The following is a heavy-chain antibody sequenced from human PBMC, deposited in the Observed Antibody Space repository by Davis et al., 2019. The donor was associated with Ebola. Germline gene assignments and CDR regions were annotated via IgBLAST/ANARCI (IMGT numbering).Heavy chain of an antibody. D-gene: IGHD5-18*01. CDR2: INPSGGST. CDR1: GYTFTSYY. CDR3: ASGVNTTTGYYYYGMDV. V-gene: IGHV1-46*01. J-gene: IGHJ6*02. Sequence: ASVKVSCKASGYTFTSYYMHWVRQAPGQGLEWMGIINPSGGSTSYAQKFQGRVTMTRDTSTSTVYMELSSLRSEDTAVYYCASGVNTTTGYYYYGMDVGGQGTTVTVSS.